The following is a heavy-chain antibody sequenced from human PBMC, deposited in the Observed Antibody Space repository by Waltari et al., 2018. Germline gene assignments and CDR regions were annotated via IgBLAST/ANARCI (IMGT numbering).Heavy chain of an antibody. D-gene: IGHD2-21*01. Sequence: QVQLQESGPGLVKPSETLSLTCTVSGGSISSYYWSWIRQPPGKGPEWIGYIYYSGSTNYNPSLKSRVTISVDTSKNQFSLKLSSVTAADTAVYYCARAPSCGGDCYPFDYWGQGTLVTVSS. CDR3: ARAPSCGGDCYPFDY. CDR1: GGSISSYY. J-gene: IGHJ4*02. CDR2: IYYSGST. V-gene: IGHV4-59*01.